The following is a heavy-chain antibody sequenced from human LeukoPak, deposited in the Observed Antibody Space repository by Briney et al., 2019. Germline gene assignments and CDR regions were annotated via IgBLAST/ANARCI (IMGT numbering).Heavy chain of an antibody. CDR2: ISASAGCA. J-gene: IGHJ3*02. CDR3: AKDQRSGEYDYGWGPFDI. D-gene: IGHD3-10*01. CDR1: GFTFRHYS. Sequence: SLTLSCQVSGFTFRHYSMILVRQAPAEWLDWLSSISASAGCAVYRDYVKGRFTISRFHAENTLYLQMNSLRADDTAIYYCAKDQRSGEYDYGWGPFDIWGQGTMVTVSS. V-gene: IGHV3-23*01.